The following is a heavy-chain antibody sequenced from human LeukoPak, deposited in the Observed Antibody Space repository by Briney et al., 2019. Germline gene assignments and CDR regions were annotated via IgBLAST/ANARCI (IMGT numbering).Heavy chain of an antibody. V-gene: IGHV4-34*01. CDR3: ARPRGYSYGYSFDY. Sequence: PSETLSLTCAVYGGSFSGYYWSWIRQPPGKGLEGIGEINHSGSTNYNPSLKSRVTISVDTSKNQCSLKLSSVTAADTAVYYCARPRGYSYGYSFDYWGQGTLVTVSS. CDR1: GGSFSGYY. D-gene: IGHD5-18*01. CDR2: INHSGST. J-gene: IGHJ4*02.